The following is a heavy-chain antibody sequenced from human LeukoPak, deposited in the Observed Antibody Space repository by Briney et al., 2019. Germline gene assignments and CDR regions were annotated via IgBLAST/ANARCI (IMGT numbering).Heavy chain of an antibody. J-gene: IGHJ4*02. V-gene: IGHV4-59*01. D-gene: IGHD3-10*01. CDR2: IYYSGST. CDR1: GGSISSYY. CDR3: ARETKVRGPIGY. Sequence: SETLSLTCTVSGGSISSYYWSWIRQPPGKGLELIGYIYYSGSTNYNPSLKSRVTISVDTSKNQFSLKLSSVTAADTAVYYCARETKVRGPIGYWGQGTLVTVSS.